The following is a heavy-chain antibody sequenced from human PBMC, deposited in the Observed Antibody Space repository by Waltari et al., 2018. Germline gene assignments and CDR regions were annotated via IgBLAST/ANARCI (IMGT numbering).Heavy chain of an antibody. V-gene: IGHV3-48*01. D-gene: IGHD3-22*01. CDR1: GFSFNSYS. Sequence: EVQLVESGGGLVQPGGSLRLSCAASGFSFNSYSMAWVRQAPAKGLGWISYISRSITIQYADSVKGRFTISRDNAKNSLYLQMNSLRVEDTAVYYCAKTFYYDHSAIWDYWGQGALVTVSS. CDR2: ISRSITI. CDR3: AKTFYYDHSAIWDY. J-gene: IGHJ4*02.